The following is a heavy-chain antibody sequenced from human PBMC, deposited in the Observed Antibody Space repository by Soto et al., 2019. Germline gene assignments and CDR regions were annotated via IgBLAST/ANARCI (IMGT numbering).Heavy chain of an antibody. Sequence: PGGSLRLSCAASGFTGFSFSSYGMYWVRQAPGKGLEWVAVISYDGSNKYYADSVKGRFTISRDNSKNTLYLQMNSLRAEDTAVYYCARVPASSIAARTLDYWGQGTLVTVSS. CDR3: ARVPASSIAARTLDY. CDR1: GFTGFSFSSYG. J-gene: IGHJ4*02. V-gene: IGHV3-30*03. CDR2: ISYDGSNK. D-gene: IGHD6-6*01.